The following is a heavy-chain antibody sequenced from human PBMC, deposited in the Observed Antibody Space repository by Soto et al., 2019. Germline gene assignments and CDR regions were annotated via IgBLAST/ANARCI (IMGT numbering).Heavy chain of an antibody. CDR1: GGSIAGGRYD. CDR3: GRTDNYGAWAAWY. D-gene: IGHD2-21*01. J-gene: IGHJ4*02. V-gene: IGHV4-61*01. Sequence: PSETLSLTCTLSGGSIAGGRYDWIWIRQAPGKGVEWVGCIQSSGNTHYNAPLKSRVTMSIDASRNRLYLKLVSVTAADTAVYYCGRTDNYGAWAAWYWGQGIQVTVSS. CDR2: IQSSGNT.